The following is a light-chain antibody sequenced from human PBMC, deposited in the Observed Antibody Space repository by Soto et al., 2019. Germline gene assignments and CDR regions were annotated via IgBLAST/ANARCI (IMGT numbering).Light chain of an antibody. CDR3: RKYESSLWT. CDR1: GRVVASN. V-gene: IGKV3-20*01. Sequence: TVLTPSARTPSSSPGGGATIASSASGRVVASNLAWYQQKPGQAPRLLIYDASSRVTDIPDRFSGSGTGTDLTLTTRRLEPEAFALYYCRKYESSLWTFGRGTKVDIK. CDR2: DAS. J-gene: IGKJ1*01.